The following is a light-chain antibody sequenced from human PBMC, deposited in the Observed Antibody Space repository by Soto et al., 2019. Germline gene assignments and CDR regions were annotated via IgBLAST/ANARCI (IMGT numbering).Light chain of an antibody. CDR2: GAS. Sequence: EIVMTQSPASLSVSPGERATLSCRASQSVNSNLAWYQQKPGQAPRLLIYGASTRATGIPGRFRGSGSGTDFTLTITSLQSEDFAVYYCQEYIQWPPGMFGPGTTVDIK. CDR1: QSVNSN. J-gene: IGKJ1*01. CDR3: QEYIQWPPGM. V-gene: IGKV3-15*01.